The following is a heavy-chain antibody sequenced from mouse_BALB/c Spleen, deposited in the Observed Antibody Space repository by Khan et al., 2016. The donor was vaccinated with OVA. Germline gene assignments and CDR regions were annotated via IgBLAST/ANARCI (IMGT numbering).Heavy chain of an antibody. CDR2: ISGDSYTI. J-gene: IGHJ2*01. Sequence: EVQLVESGGGLVQPGGSRKLSCVASGFTFSSFGMHWVRQAPEKGLEWVAYISGDSYTIYYTDTVKGRFTISRDNPNNTLFLQMTSLRSEDMAMYYCARSYFYGYYFDQWGQGTTLTVAS. CDR3: ARSYFYGYYFDQ. V-gene: IGHV5-17*02. CDR1: GFTFSSFG. D-gene: IGHD1-1*01.